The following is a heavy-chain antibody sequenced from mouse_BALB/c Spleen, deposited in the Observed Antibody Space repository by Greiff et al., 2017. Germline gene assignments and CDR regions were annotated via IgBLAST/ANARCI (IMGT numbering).Heavy chain of an antibody. D-gene: IGHD2-4*01. CDR2: ISSGGST. Sequence: EVQVVESGGGLVKPGGSLKLSCAASGFTFSSYAMSWVRQTPEKRLEWVASISSGGSTYYPDSVKGRFTISRDNARNILYLQMSSLRSEDTAMYYCARGPGITTFAYWGQGTLVTVSA. V-gene: IGHV5-6-5*01. CDR1: GFTFSSYA. CDR3: ARGPGITTFAY. J-gene: IGHJ3*01.